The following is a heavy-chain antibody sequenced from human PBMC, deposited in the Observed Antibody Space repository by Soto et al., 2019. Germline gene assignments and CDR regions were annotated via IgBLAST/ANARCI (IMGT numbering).Heavy chain of an antibody. V-gene: IGHV1-18*01. D-gene: IGHD3-10*01. CDR2: IRAYNGDT. CDR1: GYTFTSYA. J-gene: IGHJ6*02. CDR3: ARSGAAPYYYYGLYV. Sequence: ASVKVSCKASGYTFTSYAMHWVRQAPGQRLEWMGWIRAYNGDTNYAQKFQTRVTMTTDKSTDTAYMDLRSLTSDDTAIYYCARSGAAPYYYYGLYVCGQGTTVTVSS.